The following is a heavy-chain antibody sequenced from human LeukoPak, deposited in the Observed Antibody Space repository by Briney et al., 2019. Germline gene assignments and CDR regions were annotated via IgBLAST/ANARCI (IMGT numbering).Heavy chain of an antibody. J-gene: IGHJ5*02. D-gene: IGHD3-10*01. CDR1: GGTFSSYA. Sequence: SVKVSCKASGGTFSSYAISWVRQAPGQGLEWMGGIIPIFGTANYAQKFQGRVTITADKSTSTAYMELSSLRSEDTAVYCCAREDGITMVRGVPRFDPWGQGTLVTVSS. CDR2: IIPIFGTA. CDR3: AREDGITMVRGVPRFDP. V-gene: IGHV1-69*06.